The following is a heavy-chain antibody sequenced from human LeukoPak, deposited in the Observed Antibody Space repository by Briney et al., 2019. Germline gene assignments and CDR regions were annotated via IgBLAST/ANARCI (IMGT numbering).Heavy chain of an antibody. J-gene: IGHJ4*02. Sequence: GGSLRLSCAASGFTFSSYAMHWVRQAPGKGLEWVAFIDYKGNYKYYADSVKGRFTISRDNSKNTLYLQMNSLRAEDTAVYYCAKEGAIVVVAADISAFDLWGQGTLVTVSS. D-gene: IGHD2-2*01. CDR2: IDYKGNYK. CDR1: GFTFSSYA. CDR3: AKEGAIVVVAADISAFDL. V-gene: IGHV3-30*02.